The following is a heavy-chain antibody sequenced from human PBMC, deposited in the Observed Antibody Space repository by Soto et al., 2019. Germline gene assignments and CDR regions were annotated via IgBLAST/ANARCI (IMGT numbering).Heavy chain of an antibody. J-gene: IGHJ6*02. V-gene: IGHV1-18*01. D-gene: IGHD7-27*01. CDR3: GSEGQELARDGYDDWGGRDV. CDR1: GYNFTRFG. Sequence: QFQLVQAGAEVKKPGASVKVACKASGYNFTRFGISWVRQAPGHGLAWTGWMGAHSGHTRQAQNFQGRLTMTTDAYMDTAYIDLGSLASDDRALYCCGSEGQELARDGYDDWGGRDVGGQGSTVIVCS. CDR2: MGAHSGHT.